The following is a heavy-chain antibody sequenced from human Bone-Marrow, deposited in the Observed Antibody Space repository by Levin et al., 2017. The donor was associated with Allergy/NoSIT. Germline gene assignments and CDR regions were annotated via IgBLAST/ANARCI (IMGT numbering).Heavy chain of an antibody. J-gene: IGHJ4*02. CDR3: ARVEATVYYFDY. Sequence: SETLSLTCTVSGGSISSDHYYWSWIRQHPGKGLEWIGYIYYSGSTYYNPSLKSRAAISVDTSKNQFSLKVSSVTAADTAVYFCARVEATVYYFDYWGQGTLVTVSS. D-gene: IGHD4-17*01. CDR2: IYYSGST. CDR1: GGSISSDHYY. V-gene: IGHV4-31*03.